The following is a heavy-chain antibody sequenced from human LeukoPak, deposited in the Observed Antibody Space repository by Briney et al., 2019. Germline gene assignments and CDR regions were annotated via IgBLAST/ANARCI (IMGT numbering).Heavy chain of an antibody. J-gene: IGHJ5*02. CDR1: GGSFSGYY. CDR2: INHSGST. Sequence: PSETLSLTCAVYGGSFSGYYWSWIRQPPGKGLEWIGEINHSGSTNYNPSLKSRVTISVDTSKNRFSLKLSSVTAADTAVYYCARRAGYQLLLRWFDPWGQGTLVTVSS. D-gene: IGHD2-2*01. V-gene: IGHV4-34*01. CDR3: ARRAGYQLLLRWFDP.